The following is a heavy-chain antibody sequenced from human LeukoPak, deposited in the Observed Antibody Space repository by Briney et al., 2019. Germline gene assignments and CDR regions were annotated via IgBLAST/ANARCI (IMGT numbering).Heavy chain of an antibody. CDR1: GGTFSSYA. CDR3: ARVLPRDIVVVPAATYYYYGMDV. D-gene: IGHD2-2*01. V-gene: IGHV1-69*04. J-gene: IGHJ6*02. CDR2: IIPILGIA. Sequence: SVKVSCKASGGTFSSYAISWVRQAPGQGLEWMGRIIPILGIANYAQKFQGRVTITADKSTSTAYMELSSLRSEDTAVYYCARVLPRDIVVVPAATYYYYGMDVWGQGTTVTVSS.